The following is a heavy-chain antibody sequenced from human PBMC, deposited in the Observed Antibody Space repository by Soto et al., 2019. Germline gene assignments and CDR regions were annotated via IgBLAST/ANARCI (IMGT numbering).Heavy chain of an antibody. CDR1: GYTFSKYY. J-gene: IGHJ4*02. D-gene: IGHD5-18*01. CDR2: INCSDDTT. Sequence: ASVKVSCKASGYTFSKYYMHWVRQAPGQGLEWMGVINCSDDTTSFVQKFQGRVTMTRDTSTSTVYMEVSSLISEDTAVYYCAREDPAVAKFDYWGQGSLVTVSS. V-gene: IGHV1-46*01. CDR3: AREDPAVAKFDY.